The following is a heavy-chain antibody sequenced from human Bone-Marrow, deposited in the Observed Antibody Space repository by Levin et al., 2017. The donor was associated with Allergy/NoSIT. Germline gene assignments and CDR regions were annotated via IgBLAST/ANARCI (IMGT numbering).Heavy chain of an antibody. CDR1: GGSISSAGYH. CDR3: ARLDGYSFDY. V-gene: IGHV4-31*03. D-gene: IGHD1-1*01. CDR2: ISYRGST. J-gene: IGHJ4*02. Sequence: SQTLSLTCTVPGGSISSAGYHWTWIRQYPGKGLEWIGYISYRGSTSFNPSLKSRLTMSIDTSEQHFSLNLTSVSAADTAIYYCARLDGYSFDYWGQGALVTVSS.